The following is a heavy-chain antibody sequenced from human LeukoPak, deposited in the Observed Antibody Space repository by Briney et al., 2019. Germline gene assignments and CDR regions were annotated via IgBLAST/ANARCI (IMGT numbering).Heavy chain of an antibody. V-gene: IGHV3-53*01. CDR1: GFTVSSNY. Sequence: PGGPLRLSCPASGFTVSSNYMSGVRRAPGRGREWVAFICSCGSTYYVEAVEGGVTISRDNSKNTPYLLMRSPRAQDTAVYYCARVGSSTGWYYFDYWGQGTLVTVSS. D-gene: IGHD6-19*01. J-gene: IGHJ4*02. CDR3: ARVGSSTGWYYFDY. CDR2: ICSCGST.